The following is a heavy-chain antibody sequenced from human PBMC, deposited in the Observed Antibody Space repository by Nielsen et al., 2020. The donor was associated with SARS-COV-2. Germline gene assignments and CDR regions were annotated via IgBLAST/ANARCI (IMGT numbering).Heavy chain of an antibody. Sequence: GESLKISCKASGYTFTGHYMHWMRQAPGQGPEWLGRVNPNSGATNYAQKFQGRVTLTRDASINTTYMELTRLTSDDTAVYYCARVRSSSGIWFDPWGQGTLVVVSS. D-gene: IGHD3-10*01. V-gene: IGHV1-2*06. CDR1: GYTFTGHY. CDR3: ARVRSSSGIWFDP. J-gene: IGHJ5*02. CDR2: VNPNSGAT.